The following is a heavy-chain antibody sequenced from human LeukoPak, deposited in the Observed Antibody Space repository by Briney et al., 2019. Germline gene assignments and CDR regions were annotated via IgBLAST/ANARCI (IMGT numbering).Heavy chain of an antibody. CDR3: ARGGGGEYLDWFDF. J-gene: IGHJ5*01. V-gene: IGHV4-39*01. CDR1: GGSISSSSYY. Sequence: PSETLSLTCTVSGGSISSSSYYWGWIRQPPGKGLEWIGSIYYSGSTYYNPSLKSRVTISVDTSKNQFSLKLSSVTAADTAVYYCARGGGGEYLDWFDFWGQGTLVIVSS. D-gene: IGHD4-17*01. CDR2: IYYSGST.